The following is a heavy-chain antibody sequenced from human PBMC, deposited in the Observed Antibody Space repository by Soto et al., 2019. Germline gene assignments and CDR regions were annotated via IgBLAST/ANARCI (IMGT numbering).Heavy chain of an antibody. CDR3: ADGQQMGYNWFDP. CDR2: ISGSGGST. V-gene: IGHV3-23*01. Sequence: GWSLRLSCAASGFTFSSYAMSWVRQAPGKGLEWVSSISGSGGSTYYADSVKGRFTISRDNSKNTLYLQMNSLRAEDTAVYYCADGQQMGYNWFDPWGQGTQVTVSS. CDR1: GFTFSSYA. J-gene: IGHJ5*02. D-gene: IGHD6-13*01.